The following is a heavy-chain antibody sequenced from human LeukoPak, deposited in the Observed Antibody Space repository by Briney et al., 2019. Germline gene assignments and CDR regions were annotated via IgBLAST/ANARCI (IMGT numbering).Heavy chain of an antibody. D-gene: IGHD3-3*01. CDR1: GYTFTGYY. J-gene: IGHJ5*02. Sequence: ASVKVSCKASGYTFTGYYMHWVRQAPGQGLEWMGRINPNSGGTNYAQKFQGRVTMTRDTSISTAYMELSRPRSDDTAVYYCARGSTYYDFWSGYYATNPWGQGTLVTVSS. V-gene: IGHV1-2*06. CDR3: ARGSTYYDFWSGYYATNP. CDR2: INPNSGGT.